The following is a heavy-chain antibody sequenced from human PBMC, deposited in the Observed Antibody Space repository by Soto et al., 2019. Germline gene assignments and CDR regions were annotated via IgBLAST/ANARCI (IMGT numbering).Heavy chain of an antibody. V-gene: IGHV4-31*03. CDR1: GGSISSGGYY. D-gene: IGHD6-6*01. CDR2: IYYSGST. CDR3: AIAGHSSSSEWANWFDP. J-gene: IGHJ5*02. Sequence: SETLSITCTVSGGSISSGGYYWSWIRQHPGKGLEWIGYIYYSGSTYFNPSLKSRLTISVDTSKNQFSLQLSSVTAADTAVYYFAIAGHSSSSEWANWFDPCGQGTPVTVSS.